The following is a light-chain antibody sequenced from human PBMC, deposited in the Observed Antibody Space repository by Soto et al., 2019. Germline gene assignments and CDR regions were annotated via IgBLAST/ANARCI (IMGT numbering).Light chain of an antibody. CDR2: EVS. CDR1: SRDVGGYNY. Sequence: QSVLTQPASVSGSPGQSITISCTGTSRDVGGYNYVSWYQQHPDRAPKVMIYEVSNRPSGVSNRFSGSKSGNTASLTISGLQAEDEADYYFSSFTSSSTLVVFGTGTKLTVL. CDR3: SSFTSSSTLVV. J-gene: IGLJ1*01. V-gene: IGLV2-14*01.